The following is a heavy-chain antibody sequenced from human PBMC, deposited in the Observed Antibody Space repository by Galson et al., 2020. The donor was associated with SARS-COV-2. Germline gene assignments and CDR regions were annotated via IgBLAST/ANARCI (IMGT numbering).Heavy chain of an antibody. CDR1: GGSISSSSYY. Sequence: ETLSLTCTVSGGSISSSSYYWGWIRQPPGKGLVWVSRINPDGSSTSYADSVKGRFTISRDNSKNTLYLQMNSLRAEDTAVYYCARPGLILGGYFDLWGRGTLVTVSS. D-gene: IGHD2-15*01. CDR3: ARPGLILGGYFDL. J-gene: IGHJ2*01. V-gene: IGHV3-74*01. CDR2: INPDGSST.